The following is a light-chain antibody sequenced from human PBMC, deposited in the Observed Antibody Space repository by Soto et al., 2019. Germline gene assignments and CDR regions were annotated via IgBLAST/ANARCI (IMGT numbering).Light chain of an antibody. J-gene: IGKJ5*01. CDR1: QGISSW. V-gene: IGKV1D-12*01. Sequence: DIQMTQSPSSVSASVGDRVTITCRARQGISSWLAWYQQKPGKAPKLLTYVTSNLQGGVPSRFSGSGSWTDFTLTISSLQPEDFATYYCQQANSFPVTFGQGTRLEIK. CDR2: VTS. CDR3: QQANSFPVT.